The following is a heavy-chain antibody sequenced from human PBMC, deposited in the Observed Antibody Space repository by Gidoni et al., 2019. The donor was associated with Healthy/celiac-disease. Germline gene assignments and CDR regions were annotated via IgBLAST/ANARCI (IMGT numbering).Heavy chain of an antibody. CDR1: GGSISSSSYY. Sequence: QLQLQESGPGLVKPSETLSLTCTVSGGSISSSSYYWGWIRQPPGKGLEWIGSIYYSGSTYYNPSLKSRVTISVDTSKNQFSLKLSSVTAADTAVYYCAPAGYYYGSGSNNWFDPWGQGTLVTVSS. D-gene: IGHD3-10*01. J-gene: IGHJ5*02. CDR2: IYYSGST. V-gene: IGHV4-39*01. CDR3: APAGYYYGSGSNNWFDP.